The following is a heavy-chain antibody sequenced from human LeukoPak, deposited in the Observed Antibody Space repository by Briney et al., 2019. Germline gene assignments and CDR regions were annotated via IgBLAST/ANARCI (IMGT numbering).Heavy chain of an antibody. CDR3: TKGPRSIDY. CDR2: ISGSGTST. CDR1: GFTFSTSA. Sequence: GGSLRLSCAASGFTFSTSAMCWVRQAPGKGLEWVSAISGSGTSTYYSDSVKGRFTISRDNSKHMLYLQMNSLRAEDTAVYYCTKGPRSIDYWGQGTLVTVSS. D-gene: IGHD4-17*01. V-gene: IGHV3-23*01. J-gene: IGHJ4*02.